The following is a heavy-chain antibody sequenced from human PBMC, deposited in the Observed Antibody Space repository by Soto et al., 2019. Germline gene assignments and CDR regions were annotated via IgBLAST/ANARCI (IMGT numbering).Heavy chain of an antibody. V-gene: IGHV3-73*02. CDR2: IRSKANSYAT. CDR1: GFTFSSSA. D-gene: IGHD6-19*01. CDR3: TRPSYSSGWHGEALGY. Sequence: EVQLVESGGGLVQPGGSLKLSCAASGFTFSSSAMHWVRQASGKGLEWVGRIRSKANSYATAYAASVKGRFTISRDDSKNTAYLQMNSLKTEDTAVYYCTRPSYSSGWHGEALGYWGQGTLVTVSS. J-gene: IGHJ4*02.